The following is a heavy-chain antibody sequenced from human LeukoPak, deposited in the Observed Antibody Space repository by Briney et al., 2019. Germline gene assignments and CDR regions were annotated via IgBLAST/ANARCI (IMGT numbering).Heavy chain of an antibody. D-gene: IGHD2-21*01. V-gene: IGHV3-21*01. Sequence: PGGSLRLSCAASGFTFSSYSMNWVRQAPGKGLEWVSSISSSSSYIYYADSVKGRFTISRDNAKNSLYLQMNSLRAEDTAVYYCARTIVVGDYAFDIWGQGTMVTVSS. CDR2: ISSSSSYI. CDR3: ARTIVVGDYAFDI. CDR1: GFTFSSYS. J-gene: IGHJ3*02.